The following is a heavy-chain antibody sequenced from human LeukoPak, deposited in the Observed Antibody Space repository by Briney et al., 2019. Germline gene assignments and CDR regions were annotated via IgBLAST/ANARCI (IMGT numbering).Heavy chain of an antibody. CDR1: GFILSVSG. Sequence: PGRSLRLSCAASGFILSVSGMHCVRQAPGKGLEWVAVISYDGSNKYYADSVKGRFAISRDNSKNTLYLQMNSLRADDTAVYYCATDRVRAYGDPREYFVYWRQGTPVTVSS. D-gene: IGHD4-17*01. V-gene: IGHV3-30*03. J-gene: IGHJ4*02. CDR2: ISYDGSNK. CDR3: ATDRVRAYGDPREYFVY.